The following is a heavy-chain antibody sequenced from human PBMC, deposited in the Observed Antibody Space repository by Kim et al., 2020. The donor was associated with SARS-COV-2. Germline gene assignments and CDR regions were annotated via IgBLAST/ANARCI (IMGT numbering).Heavy chain of an antibody. Sequence: ASVKVSCKASGYTFTNYAVNWVRQAPGQGLEWMGWINTNTGNPTYAQGFTGRFVFSLDSSVSTAYLQISSLKAEDTAVYFCAREGSQWVLCCYYNYGMD. CDR2: INTNTGNP. D-gene: IGHD3-10*02. CDR1: GYTFTNYA. CDR3: AREGSQWVLCCYYNYGMD. J-gene: IGHJ6*01. V-gene: IGHV7-4-1*02.